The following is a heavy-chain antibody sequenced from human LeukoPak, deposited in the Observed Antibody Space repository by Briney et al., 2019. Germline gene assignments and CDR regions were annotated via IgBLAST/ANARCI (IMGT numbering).Heavy chain of an antibody. J-gene: IGHJ6*03. V-gene: IGHV3-21*01. CDR3: ARDGGDIVVVPAAADYYMDV. Sequence: GGSLRLSCAASGFTFSSYSMNWVRQAPGKGLEWVSSISSSSSYIYYAGSVKGRFTISRDNAKNSLYLQMNSLRAEDTAVYYCARDGGDIVVVPAAADYYMDVWGKGTTVTVSS. CDR2: ISSSSSYI. D-gene: IGHD2-2*01. CDR1: GFTFSSYS.